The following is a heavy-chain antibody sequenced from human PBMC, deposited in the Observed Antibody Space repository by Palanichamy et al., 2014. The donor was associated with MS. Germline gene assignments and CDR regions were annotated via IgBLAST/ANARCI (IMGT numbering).Heavy chain of an antibody. J-gene: IGHJ4*02. V-gene: IGHV1-46*01. CDR3: VREHPFGEAEEAYFDY. D-gene: IGHD3-3*01. Sequence: QVQLEQSGAEMGKPGASVKVSCKASGFTFTNYYMHWVRQAPGQGLDWMGVINLSGGSTSYAGKFEGRVTMTMDTSTTTVFMELSSLRSEDTAVYFCVREHPFGEAEEAYFDYWGRGTLVTVSS. CDR2: INLSGGST. CDR1: GFTFTNYY.